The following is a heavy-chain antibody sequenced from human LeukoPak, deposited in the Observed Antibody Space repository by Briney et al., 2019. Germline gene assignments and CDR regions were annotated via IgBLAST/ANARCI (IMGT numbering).Heavy chain of an antibody. D-gene: IGHD1-1*01. Sequence: KPSETLSLTCTVSGGSISSSSYYWSWIRQPAGKGLEWIGYIYYSGSTNYNPSLKSRVTISVDTSKNQFSLKLSSVTAADTAVYYCARVADSNHTPRTTGTRWFDPWGQGTLVTVSS. J-gene: IGHJ5*02. CDR2: IYYSGST. CDR1: GGSISSSSYY. V-gene: IGHV4-61*10. CDR3: ARVADSNHTPRTTGTRWFDP.